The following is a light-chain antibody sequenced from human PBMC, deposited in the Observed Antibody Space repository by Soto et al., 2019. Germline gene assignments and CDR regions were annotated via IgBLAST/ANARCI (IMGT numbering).Light chain of an antibody. CDR2: GAW. Sequence: TRWRGRRSLSLWERATLSVKVSQSVSSSYLAWYQQTPGQAPRFLIYGAWSRATGIPDRFSGRGSGTYFSLAISRLEPEDSAVYFCQKCGSPPRAVGSGTKVDIK. CDR3: QKCGSPPRA. V-gene: IGKV3-20*01. CDR1: QSVSSSY. J-gene: IGKJ1*01.